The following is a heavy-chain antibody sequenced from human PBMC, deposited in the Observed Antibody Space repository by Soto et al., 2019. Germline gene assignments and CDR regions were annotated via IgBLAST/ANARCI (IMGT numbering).Heavy chain of an antibody. J-gene: IGHJ4*02. CDR1: GGSISSYY. Sequence: SETLSLTCTVSGGSISSYYWSWIRQPPGKGLEWIGYIYYSGSTNYNPSLKSRVTISVDTSKNQFSLKLSSVTAADTAVYYCARARSGGDIQGVPIFDYWGQGTLVTSPQ. CDR2: IYYSGST. V-gene: IGHV4-59*01. CDR3: ARARSGGDIQGVPIFDY. D-gene: IGHD3-16*01.